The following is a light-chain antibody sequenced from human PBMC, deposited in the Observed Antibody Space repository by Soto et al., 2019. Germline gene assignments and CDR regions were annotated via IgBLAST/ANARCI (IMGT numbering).Light chain of an antibody. J-gene: IGKJ5*01. CDR2: DAS. CDR1: QSISTY. CDR3: QQSYMDPIT. Sequence: DIQMTQSPSSLSASVGKRVTITCRASQSISTYLNWYQKKPGKAPNLLIYDASRLQSGVPSRFSGSGGVTDFTLSISSVQPEDFATYFCQQSYMDPITFGQGTQLEI. V-gene: IGKV1-39*01.